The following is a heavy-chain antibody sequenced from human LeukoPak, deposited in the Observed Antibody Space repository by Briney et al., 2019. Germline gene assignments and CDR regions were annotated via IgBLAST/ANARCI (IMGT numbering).Heavy chain of an antibody. CDR3: ARAPRFRRNWFDP. CDR1: GGSFSGYY. CDR2: INRSGST. D-gene: IGHD3-3*01. J-gene: IGHJ5*02. V-gene: IGHV4-34*01. Sequence: SETLSLTCAVYGGSFSGYYWSWIRQPPGKGLEWIGEINRSGSTNYNPSLKSRVTISVDTSKNQFSLKLSSVTAADTAVYYCARAPRFRRNWFDPWGQGTLVTVSS.